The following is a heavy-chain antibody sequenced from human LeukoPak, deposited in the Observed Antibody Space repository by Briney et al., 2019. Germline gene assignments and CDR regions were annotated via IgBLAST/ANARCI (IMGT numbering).Heavy chain of an antibody. V-gene: IGHV3-7*03. CDR2: INRDGSEK. CDR1: GFTFSNYW. D-gene: IGHD5-18*01. J-gene: IGHJ4*02. CDR3: TRPLDSAVVKDY. Sequence: PGGSLRLSCAASGFTFSNYWMSWVRQAPGKGLEWVANINRDGSEKYYVDSVKGRFTISRDNSKNSLCLQMSSLRAEDTAIYYCTRPLDSAVVKDYWGQGTLVTVSS.